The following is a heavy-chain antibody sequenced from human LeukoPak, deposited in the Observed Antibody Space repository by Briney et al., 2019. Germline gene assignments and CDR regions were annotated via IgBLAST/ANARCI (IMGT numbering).Heavy chain of an antibody. D-gene: IGHD6-25*01. CDR3: AKDGAAGSGGFDY. J-gene: IGHJ4*02. CDR2: ISWDGGST. V-gene: IGHV3-43D*03. Sequence: GGSLRLSCAASGFTFDDYTMHWVRQAPGKGLEWVSLISWDGGSTYYADSVKGRFTISRDNSKNSLYLQMNSLRAEDTALYYCAKDGAAGSGGFDYWGQGTLVTVSS. CDR1: GFTFDDYT.